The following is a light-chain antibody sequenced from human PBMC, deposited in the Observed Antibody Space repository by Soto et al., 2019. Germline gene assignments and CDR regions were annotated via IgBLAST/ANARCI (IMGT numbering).Light chain of an antibody. V-gene: IGLV2-14*01. CDR2: EVS. CDR3: ISYTTTGALV. J-gene: IGLJ2*01. Sequence: QSVLTQPASVSGSPGQSITIACTGTIYDVGAHHYVSWYQQFPGKAPKLILYEVSNRPSGISNRFSGFRSGSTASLTVSGLQPEDDAHYYCISYTTTGALVFGGGTKLTVL. CDR1: IYDVGAHHY.